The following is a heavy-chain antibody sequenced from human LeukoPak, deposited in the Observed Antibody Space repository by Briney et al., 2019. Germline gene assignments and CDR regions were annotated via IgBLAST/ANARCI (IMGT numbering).Heavy chain of an antibody. CDR3: ARGGLLWFGELSPYFDY. J-gene: IGHJ4*02. CDR1: GFTFSDYY. CDR2: ISSSGSTI. D-gene: IGHD3-10*01. V-gene: IGHV3-11*01. Sequence: GGSLRLSCAASGFTFSDYYMSWIPQAPGKALEGVSYISSSGSTIYYADSVKGRFTISRDNAKNSLYLQMNSLRAEDTAVYYCARGGLLWFGELSPYFDYWGQGTLVTVSS.